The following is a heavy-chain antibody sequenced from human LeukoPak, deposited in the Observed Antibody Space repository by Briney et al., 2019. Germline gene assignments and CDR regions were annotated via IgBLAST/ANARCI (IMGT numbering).Heavy chain of an antibody. CDR3: ALLFSSTWYRFDS. V-gene: IGHV1-2*02. CDR2: VNPNSGDT. Sequence: ASVKVSCKASGYTFTDYYMHWVRQAPGQGLEWMGWVNPNSGDTNYVHKFQGRVTMTSDTSISTAYMDLSRVRSDDTAVYYCALLFSSTWYRFDSWGQGTLVTVSS. J-gene: IGHJ4*02. CDR1: GYTFTDYY. D-gene: IGHD6-13*01.